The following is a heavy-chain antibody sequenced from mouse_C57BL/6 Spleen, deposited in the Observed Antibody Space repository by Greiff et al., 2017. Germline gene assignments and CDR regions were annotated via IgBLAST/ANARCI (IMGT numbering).Heavy chain of an antibody. Sequence: QVQLKESGPELVKPGASVKISCKASGYAFSSSWMNWVKQRPGKGLEWIGRIYPGDGDTNYNGKFKGKATLTADKSSSTAYMQLSSLTSEDSAVYFCARCPYYYGSSSRYAMDYWGQGTSVTVSS. D-gene: IGHD1-1*01. CDR1: GYAFSSSW. CDR2: IYPGDGDT. J-gene: IGHJ4*01. V-gene: IGHV1-82*01. CDR3: ARCPYYYGSSSRYAMDY.